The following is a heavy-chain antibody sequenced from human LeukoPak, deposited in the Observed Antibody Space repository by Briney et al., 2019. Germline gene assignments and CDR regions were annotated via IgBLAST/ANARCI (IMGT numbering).Heavy chain of an antibody. CDR1: GGSISSYY. CDR2: IYYSGST. V-gene: IGHV4-59*08. CDR3: AGDVDIVATIGDY. D-gene: IGHD5-12*01. Sequence: RSSETLSLTCTVSGGSISSYYWSWIRQPPGKGLEWIGYIYYSGSTNYNPSLQSRVTISVDTSKNQFSLKLSSVTAADTAVYYCAGDVDIVATIGDYWGQGTLVTVSS. J-gene: IGHJ4*02.